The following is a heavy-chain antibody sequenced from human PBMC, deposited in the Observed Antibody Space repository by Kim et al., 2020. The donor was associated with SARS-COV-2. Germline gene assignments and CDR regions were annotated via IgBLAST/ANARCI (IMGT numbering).Heavy chain of an antibody. Sequence: GGSLRLSCVASGFDFSVWSMNWVRQDPGKAPEWVAYMTSDSRIRYHSDSVKGRFIISRDNAKKSVDLQMSSLREEDTALYYCARGLQWAVDFWGQGVPVTVSS. V-gene: IGHV3-48*02. D-gene: IGHD6-19*01. CDR1: GFDFSVWS. J-gene: IGHJ4*02. CDR3: ARGLQWAVDF. CDR2: MTSDSRIR.